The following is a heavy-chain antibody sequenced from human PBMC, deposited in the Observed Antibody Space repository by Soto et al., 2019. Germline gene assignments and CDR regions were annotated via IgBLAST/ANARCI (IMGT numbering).Heavy chain of an antibody. V-gene: IGHV3-23*01. Sequence: EEQLLESGGGLVQPGGSLRLSCAASGFTFSSYAMSWVRQAPGKGLEWVSTLSGSGGSTYYADSVKGRFTISRDSSKNTLYLQMNSLGGEDTALYYCARDRSYYTMDVWGQGTTVTVSS. J-gene: IGHJ6*02. CDR1: GFTFSSYA. CDR3: ARDRSYYTMDV. CDR2: LSGSGGST.